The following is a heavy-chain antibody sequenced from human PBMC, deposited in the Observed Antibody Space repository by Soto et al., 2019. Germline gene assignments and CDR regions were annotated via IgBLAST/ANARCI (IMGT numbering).Heavy chain of an antibody. CDR3: AKGRGGSGSLTPLGDF. Sequence: EVQLLESGGGLVQPGGSLRLSCAASGFTFNNYAMTWVRQAPGKGLEWVSAISGGGDTTSYADSVKGRFTASRDGSKNTLYLQMSSLRAEDTALYYCAKGRGGSGSLTPLGDFWGQGTLVTVSS. CDR1: GFTFNNYA. V-gene: IGHV3-23*01. J-gene: IGHJ4*02. D-gene: IGHD3-10*01. CDR2: ISGGGDTT.